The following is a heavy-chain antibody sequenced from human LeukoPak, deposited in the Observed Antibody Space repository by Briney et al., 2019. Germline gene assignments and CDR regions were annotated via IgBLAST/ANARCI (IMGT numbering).Heavy chain of an antibody. J-gene: IGHJ4*02. CDR3: ARDSPRESFDY. CDR1: GGSISSGGYY. Sequence: SETLSLTCTVSGGSISSGGYYWSWIRQHPGKGLEWIGYIYYSGSTYYNPSLKSRVTISVDTSKNQFSLKLSSVTAADTAVYYCARDSPRESFDYRGQGTLVTVSS. V-gene: IGHV4-31*03. CDR2: IYYSGST.